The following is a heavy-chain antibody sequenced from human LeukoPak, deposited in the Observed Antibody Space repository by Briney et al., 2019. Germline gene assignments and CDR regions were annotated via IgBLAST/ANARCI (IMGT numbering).Heavy chain of an antibody. CDR2: IWYDGSNK. Sequence: PRRSLRLSCAASGLTFSSYGMHWVRQAPGKGLEWVALIWYDGSNKYYADSVKGRFTISRDNSKNTLSLQMNSLRAEDTAVYYCARDYGSGIDCWGQGTLVTVSS. CDR1: GLTFSSYG. V-gene: IGHV3-33*01. D-gene: IGHD3-10*01. CDR3: ARDYGSGIDC. J-gene: IGHJ4*02.